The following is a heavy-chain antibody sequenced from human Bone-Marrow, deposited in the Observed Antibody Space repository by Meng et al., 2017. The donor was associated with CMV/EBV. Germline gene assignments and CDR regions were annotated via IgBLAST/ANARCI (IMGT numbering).Heavy chain of an antibody. J-gene: IGHJ6*02. CDR1: GFTFSSYG. V-gene: IGHV3-21*01. CDR3: ARGDCSSTSCYGGEYYGMDV. Sequence: GESLKISCAASGFTFSSYGMNWVRQAPGKGLEWVSSISSSSSYIYYADSVKGRFTISRDNAKNSLYLQMNSLRAEDTAVYYCARGDCSSTSCYGGEYYGMDVWGQGTTVTVSS. CDR2: ISSSSSYI. D-gene: IGHD2-2*01.